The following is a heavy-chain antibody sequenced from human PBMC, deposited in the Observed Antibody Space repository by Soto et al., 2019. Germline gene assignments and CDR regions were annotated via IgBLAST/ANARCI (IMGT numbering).Heavy chain of an antibody. CDR2: INAGNGNT. J-gene: IGHJ5*02. CDR3: ARPGGSLVPAAIGRGPMGCLIGCWFDP. CDR1: GYTFTSYA. V-gene: IGHV1-3*01. D-gene: IGHD2-2*02. Sequence: DSVKVSCKASGYTFTSYAMHWVRQAPGQRLEWMGWINAGNGNTKYSQKFQGRVTITRDTSASTAYMELSSLRSEDTAVYYCARPGGSLVPAAIGRGPMGCLIGCWFDPWGQGTLVTVS.